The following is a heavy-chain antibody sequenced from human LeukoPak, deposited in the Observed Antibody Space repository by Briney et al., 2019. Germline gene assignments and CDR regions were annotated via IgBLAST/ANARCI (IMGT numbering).Heavy chain of an antibody. CDR2: IRSKAYGGTT. CDR3: TREGYDILTGYTPYFDY. D-gene: IGHD3-9*01. Sequence: GGSLRLSCTASGFTFGDYAMSWFRQAPGKGLEWVGFIRSKAYGGTTEYAASVKGRFTISRDDSKSIAYLQMNSLKTEDTAVYYCTREGYDILTGYTPYFDYWGQGTLVTVSS. V-gene: IGHV3-49*03. CDR1: GFTFGDYA. J-gene: IGHJ4*02.